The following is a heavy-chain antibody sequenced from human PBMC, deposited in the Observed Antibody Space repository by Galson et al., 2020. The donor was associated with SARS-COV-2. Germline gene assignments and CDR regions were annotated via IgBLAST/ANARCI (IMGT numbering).Heavy chain of an antibody. V-gene: IGHV3-30*11. D-gene: IGHD3-16*01. Sequence: GGSLRLSCAVSGFTFSSHPMHWVRQAPGKGLEWVALISYDGRNKYYADSVKGRFTISRDNSKETLYLQMNSRRPEDTAVYYCARDDAYVMNWFGIDYWGQGTLVRVSS. J-gene: IGHJ4*02. CDR1: GFTFSSHP. CDR2: ISYDGRNK. CDR3: ARDDAYVMNWFGIDY.